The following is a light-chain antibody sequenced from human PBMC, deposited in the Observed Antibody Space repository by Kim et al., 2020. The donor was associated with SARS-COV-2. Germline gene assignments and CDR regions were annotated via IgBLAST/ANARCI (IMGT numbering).Light chain of an antibody. CDR3: LQHNSCPPT. J-gene: IGKJ4*01. Sequence: DVQMTQSPSSLSASVGDTVTITCRASQGIREDLGWYQQKSGKAPRRLIYAASSLQSGVPSRFSGSGSGTEFTLTISSLEPEDFATYYCLQHNSCPPTFGGGTKVDIK. CDR2: AAS. CDR1: QGIRED. V-gene: IGKV1-17*01.